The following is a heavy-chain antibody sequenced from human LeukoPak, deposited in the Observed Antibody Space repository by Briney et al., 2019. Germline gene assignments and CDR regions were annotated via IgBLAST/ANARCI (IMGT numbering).Heavy chain of an antibody. CDR2: TYYRSKWYN. J-gene: IGHJ5*02. CDR1: GDSVSSNSAA. CDR3: ARAGIAAAPTPNWFDP. D-gene: IGHD6-13*01. Sequence: SQTLSLTCAISGDSVSSNSAAWNWIRQSPSRGLEWLGRTYYRSKWYNDYAVSVNSRITINPDTSKNQFSLQLNSVTPEDTAVYYCARAGIAAAPTPNWFDPWGQGTLVTVSS. V-gene: IGHV6-1*01.